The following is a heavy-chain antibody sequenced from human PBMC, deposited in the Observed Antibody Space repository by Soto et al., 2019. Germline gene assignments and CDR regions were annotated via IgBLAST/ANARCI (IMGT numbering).Heavy chain of an antibody. D-gene: IGHD3-16*01. CDR2: IYYSGRT. Sequence: SETLSLTCTVSGDSISSGGYWSWIRQHPGKGLEWIGYIYYSGRTYYNPSLKSRVTISVDTSKNQFSLKLSSVTAADTAVYYCARAGTFYDYVWADYWGQGTLVTVSS. J-gene: IGHJ4*02. V-gene: IGHV4-31*03. CDR1: GDSISSGGY. CDR3: ARAGTFYDYVWADY.